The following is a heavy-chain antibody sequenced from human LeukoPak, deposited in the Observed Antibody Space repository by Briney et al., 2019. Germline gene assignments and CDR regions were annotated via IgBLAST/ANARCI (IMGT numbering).Heavy chain of an antibody. Sequence: GGSLRLSCAASGFTFSSYSMNWVRQAPGKGLEWVSSISSSSSYIYYADSVKGRFTISRDNAKNSLYLQMNSLRAEDTAVYYCARDSGHSGYVSPFDYWGQGTLVTVSS. CDR2: ISSSSSYI. J-gene: IGHJ4*02. D-gene: IGHD5-12*01. CDR3: ARDSGHSGYVSPFDY. V-gene: IGHV3-21*01. CDR1: GFTFSSYS.